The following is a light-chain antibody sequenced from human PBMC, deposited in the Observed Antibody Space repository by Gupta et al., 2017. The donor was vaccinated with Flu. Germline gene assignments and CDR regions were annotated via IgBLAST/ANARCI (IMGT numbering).Light chain of an antibody. CDR1: SSNIGSNT. V-gene: IGLV1-44*01. CDR3: AAWDDSLNGHWV. CDR2: INN. J-gene: IGLJ3*02. Sequence: QSVLTKPPSASGTPGQRVTISCSGSSSNIGSNTVNWYQQLPGTAPKLLIYINNQRPSGAPARFSGSKSGTSPSLAISGLQAEEEAAYYCAAWDDSLNGHWVFGGGTKLTVL.